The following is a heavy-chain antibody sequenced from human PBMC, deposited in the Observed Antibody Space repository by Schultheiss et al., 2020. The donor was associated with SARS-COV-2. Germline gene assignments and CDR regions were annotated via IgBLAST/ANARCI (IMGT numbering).Heavy chain of an antibody. D-gene: IGHD3-22*01. Sequence: GESLKISCAASGFTFSSYAMHWVRQAPGKGLEWVAVIWYDGSNKYYADSVKGRFTISRDNAKNSLYLQMNSLRAEDTALYYCAKASQSDSSGYVWYFDLWGRGTLVTVSS. CDR1: GFTFSSYA. J-gene: IGHJ2*01. V-gene: IGHV3-30*04. CDR3: AKASQSDSSGYVWYFDL. CDR2: IWYDGSNK.